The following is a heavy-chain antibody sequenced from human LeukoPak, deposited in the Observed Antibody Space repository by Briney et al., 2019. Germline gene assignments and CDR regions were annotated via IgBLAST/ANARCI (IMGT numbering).Heavy chain of an antibody. CDR3: AREGNTYCGGDCYSDY. V-gene: IGHV1-2*06. CDR2: INPNSGGT. Sequence: ASVTVSCKASGYTFTGYYMHWVRQAPGQGLEWMGRINPNSGGTNYAQKFQGRVTMTRDTSISTAYMELSRLRSEDTAVYYCAREGNTYCGGDCYSDYWGQGTLVTVSS. D-gene: IGHD2-21*02. CDR1: GYTFTGYY. J-gene: IGHJ4*02.